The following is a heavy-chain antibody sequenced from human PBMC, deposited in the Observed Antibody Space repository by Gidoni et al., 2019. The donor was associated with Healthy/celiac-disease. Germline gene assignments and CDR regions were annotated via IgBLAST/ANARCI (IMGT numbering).Heavy chain of an antibody. D-gene: IGHD1-26*01. CDR2: INTNPGNP. CDR1: GYTFTSYA. V-gene: IGHV7-4-1*02. CDR3: ARYSGSPPDDWEARNDAFDI. J-gene: IGHJ3*02. Sequence: QVQLVQSGSELKKPGASVKVSCKASGYTFTSYAMNWVRQAPGQGLEWMGWINTNPGNPTYAQGFTGRFVFSLDTSVSTAYLQISSLKAEDTAVYYCARYSGSPPDDWEARNDAFDIWGQGTMVTVSS.